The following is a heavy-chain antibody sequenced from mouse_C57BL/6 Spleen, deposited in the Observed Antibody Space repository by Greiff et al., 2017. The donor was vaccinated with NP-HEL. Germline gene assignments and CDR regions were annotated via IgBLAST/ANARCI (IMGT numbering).Heavy chain of an antibody. D-gene: IGHD1-1*02. J-gene: IGHJ4*01. Sequence: VMLVESGPELVKPGASVKLSCKASGYTFTSYDINWVKQRPGQGLEWIGWIYPRDGSTKYNEKFKGKATLTVDTSSSTAYMELHSLTSEDSAVYFCAREGSYYAMDYWGQGTSVTVSS. CDR3: AREGSYYAMDY. CDR1: GYTFTSYD. CDR2: IYPRDGST. V-gene: IGHV1-85*01.